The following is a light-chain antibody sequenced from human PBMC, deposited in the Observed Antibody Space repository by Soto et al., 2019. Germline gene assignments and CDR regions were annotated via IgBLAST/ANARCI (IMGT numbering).Light chain of an antibody. Sequence: EIVLTQSPGTLSLSPGERATLSCRASQSVSNSYLAWYQQEPGQAPRLLIYGASSRATGVPDRFSGSGSGTDFTLTISRLEPEDFAMYYCQQYGSPPYTFGQGTKLEIE. V-gene: IGKV3-20*01. J-gene: IGKJ2*01. CDR2: GAS. CDR3: QQYGSPPYT. CDR1: QSVSNSY.